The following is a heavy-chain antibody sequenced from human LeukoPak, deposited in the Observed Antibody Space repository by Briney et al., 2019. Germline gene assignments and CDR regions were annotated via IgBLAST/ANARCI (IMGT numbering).Heavy chain of an antibody. J-gene: IGHJ4*02. D-gene: IGHD3-22*01. CDR1: GGSFSGYY. V-gene: IGHV4-34*01. CDR3: ATEKTYYYDSSGYRGLDY. Sequence: SETLSLTCAVYGGSFSGYYWSWIRQPPGKGLEWIGEINHSGSTNYNPSLKSRVTISVDTSKNQFSLKLSSVTAADTAVYYCATEKTYYYDSSGYRGLDYWGQGTLVTASS. CDR2: INHSGST.